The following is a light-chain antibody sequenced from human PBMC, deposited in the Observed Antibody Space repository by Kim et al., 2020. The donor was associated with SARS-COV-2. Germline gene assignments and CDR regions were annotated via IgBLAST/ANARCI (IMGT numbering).Light chain of an antibody. J-gene: IGLJ2*01. CDR1: KLGDKY. V-gene: IGLV3-1*01. Sequence: SYELTQPPSVSVSPGQTASITCSGDKLGDKYACWYQKKPGQSPVLVMYQDSKRPSGIPERFSGSNSGNTATLTISGTQAMDEADYYCQAWDSSTVVFGGGTQLTVL. CDR3: QAWDSSTVV. CDR2: QDS.